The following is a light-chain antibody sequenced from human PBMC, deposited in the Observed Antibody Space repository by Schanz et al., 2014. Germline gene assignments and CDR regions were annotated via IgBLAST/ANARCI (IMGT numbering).Light chain of an antibody. Sequence: TGTSSDVGGYNYVSWYQQHPGKAPKLMIYEVSKRPSGVPDRFSGSKSGNTASLTISGLQAEDEADYYCSSYSSTSTLVFGGGTKLTVL. CDR3: SSYSSTSTLV. CDR2: EVS. V-gene: IGLV2-8*01. J-gene: IGLJ2*01. CDR1: SSDVGGYNY.